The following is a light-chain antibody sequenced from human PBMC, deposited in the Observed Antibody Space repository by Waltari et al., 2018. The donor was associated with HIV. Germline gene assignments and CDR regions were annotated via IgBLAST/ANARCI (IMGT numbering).Light chain of an antibody. CDR2: WAS. V-gene: IGKV4-1*01. Sequence: DIVMTQSPDSLAVSLGARATINCKSSHSVLYTSNSNNYLAWYQQKPGQPPKLLIYWASTRESGVPDRFSGSGSGTVFTLTISSLQAEDVAVYYCQQYYSTPITFGQGTRLEIK. CDR1: HSVLYTSNSNNY. J-gene: IGKJ5*01. CDR3: QQYYSTPIT.